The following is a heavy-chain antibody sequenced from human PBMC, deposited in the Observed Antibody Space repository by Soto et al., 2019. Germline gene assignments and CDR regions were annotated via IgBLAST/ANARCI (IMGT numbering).Heavy chain of an antibody. CDR2: IKTDGSST. V-gene: IGHV3-74*01. J-gene: IGHJ1*01. CDR1: GFTFSSYW. CDR3: ARDPYPRDPGAEYFQH. Sequence: EVQLVESGGGLVQPGGSLRLSCAASGFTFSSYWMHWVRQAPGKGLVWVSRIKTDGSSTSYADSVKGRFTISRDNAKNTLYLQMNSLRAEDTAVYYCARDPYPRDPGAEYFQHWGQGTLVTVSS.